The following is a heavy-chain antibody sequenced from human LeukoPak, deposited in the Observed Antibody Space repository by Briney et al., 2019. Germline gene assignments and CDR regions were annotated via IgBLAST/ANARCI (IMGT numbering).Heavy chain of an antibody. J-gene: IGHJ4*02. V-gene: IGHV3-21*01. Sequence: PGGSLRLSCAASGFTFSSYSMNWVRQAPGKGLEWVSSISSSSSYIYYADSVKGRFTISRDNAKNSLYLQMNSLRAEDTAVYYCARLADYYDSSGYYWGQGTLVTVSS. CDR1: GFTFSSYS. CDR2: ISSSSSYI. CDR3: ARLADYYDSSGYY. D-gene: IGHD3-22*01.